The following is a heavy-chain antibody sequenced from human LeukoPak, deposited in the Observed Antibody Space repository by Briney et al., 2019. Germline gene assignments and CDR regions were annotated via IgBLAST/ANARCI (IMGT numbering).Heavy chain of an antibody. CDR3: ARARWHGTEGFDY. V-gene: IGHV4-59*08. J-gene: IGHJ4*02. CDR2: IYYSGST. Sequence: SETLSLTCTVSGGSISSYYWSWIRQPPGKGLEWIGYIYYSGSTNYNPSLKSRVTISVDTSKNQFSLKLSSVTAADTAVYYCARARWHGTEGFDYWGQGSLVTVSS. CDR1: GGSISSYY. D-gene: IGHD6-6*01.